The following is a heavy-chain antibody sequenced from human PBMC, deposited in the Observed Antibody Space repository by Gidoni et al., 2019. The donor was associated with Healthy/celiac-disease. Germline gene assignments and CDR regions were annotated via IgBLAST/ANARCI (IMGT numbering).Heavy chain of an antibody. CDR2: IWYDGSNK. Sequence: QVQLVESGGGVVQPGRSLRLSCAASGFTFSSYGMPWVRQAPGKGLEWVAVIWYDGSNKYYADSVKGRFTISRDNSKNTLYLQMNSLRAEDTAVYYCAREGRTTVTTTAFDIWGQGTMVTVSS. V-gene: IGHV3-33*01. J-gene: IGHJ3*02. D-gene: IGHD4-17*01. CDR3: AREGRTTVTTTAFDI. CDR1: GFTFSSYG.